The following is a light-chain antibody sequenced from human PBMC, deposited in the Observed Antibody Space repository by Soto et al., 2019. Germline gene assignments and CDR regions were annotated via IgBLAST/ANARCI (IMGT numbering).Light chain of an antibody. CDR2: GAS. V-gene: IGKV3-15*01. CDR3: QQYTNWPPNT. J-gene: IGKJ5*01. CDR1: QRVYSN. Sequence: ELVLTQSPGTLSVSPGESATLSCRASQRVYSNLAWYQQRPGQAPRLLLYGASTRATGVPARFSGRGSGTEFTLTISSLQSEDFAVYYCQQYTNWPPNTFGQGTRLEIK.